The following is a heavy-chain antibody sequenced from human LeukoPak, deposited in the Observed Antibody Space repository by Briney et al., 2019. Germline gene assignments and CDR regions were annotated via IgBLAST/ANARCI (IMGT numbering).Heavy chain of an antibody. D-gene: IGHD2-15*01. V-gene: IGHV4-31*03. CDR3: ATGYCSGGSCYGGSSPPFDY. CDR1: GGSISSGGYY. CDR2: IYYSGST. Sequence: SETLSLTCTVSGGSISSGGYYWSWIRQHPGKGLEWIGYIYYSGSTYYNPSLKSRVTISVDTSKNQFSPKLSSVTAADTAVYYCATGYCSGGSCYGGSSPPFDYWGQGTLVTVSS. J-gene: IGHJ4*02.